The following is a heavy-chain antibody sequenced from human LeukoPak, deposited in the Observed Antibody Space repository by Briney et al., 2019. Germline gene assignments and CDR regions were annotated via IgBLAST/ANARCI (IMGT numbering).Heavy chain of an antibody. V-gene: IGHV3-11*01. CDR2: ISSSGSTI. J-gene: IGHJ4*02. CDR3: ARDKDVVWGSESYFDY. D-gene: IGHD7-27*01. CDR1: GFTFSDYY. Sequence: GGSLRLSCAASGFTFSDYYMSWIRQAPGKGLEWVSYISSSGSTIYYADSVKGRFTISRDNAKNSLYLQMNSLRAEDTAVYYCARDKDVVWGSESYFDYWGQGTLVTVS.